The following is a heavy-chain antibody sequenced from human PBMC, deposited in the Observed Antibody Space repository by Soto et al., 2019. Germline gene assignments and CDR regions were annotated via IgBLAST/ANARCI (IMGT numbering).Heavy chain of an antibody. Sequence: GGSLRLSCAASGFTFSSYSMNWVRQAPGKGLEWVSSISSSSSYIYYADSVKGRFTISRDNAKNSLYLQMNSLRAEDTAVYYCARADLDSSGWYVTGAFDIWGQGTMVTVSS. CDR1: GFTFSSYS. CDR2: ISSSSSYI. V-gene: IGHV3-21*01. CDR3: ARADLDSSGWYVTGAFDI. J-gene: IGHJ3*02. D-gene: IGHD6-19*01.